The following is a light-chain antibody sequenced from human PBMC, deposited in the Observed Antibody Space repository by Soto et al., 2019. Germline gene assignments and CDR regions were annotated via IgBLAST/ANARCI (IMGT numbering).Light chain of an antibody. CDR2: KAS. CDR3: QQRSNWPIT. CDR1: QGLSSW. Sequence: DITLSQSPSSISASVGDRVTITCRASQGLSSWLAWYQQKPGKAPKLLIYKASSLESGVSARFSGSGSGPDFTLTISSLEPEDYVVYYCQQRSNWPITFGQGTRLEIK. V-gene: IGKV1-5*03. J-gene: IGKJ5*01.